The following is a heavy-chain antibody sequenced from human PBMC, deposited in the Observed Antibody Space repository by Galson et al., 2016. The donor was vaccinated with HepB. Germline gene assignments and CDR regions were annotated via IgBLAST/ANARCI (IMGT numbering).Heavy chain of an antibody. Sequence: SLRLSCAASGFTFDGYTMHWVRQTPGKGLEWLSLITWGGVSADYADSVRGRITVATDNSKNSLYLQTNSLRNEDTALYYGAKGRQHAMDVWGQGTTVTVSS. V-gene: IGHV3-43*01. CDR3: AKGRQHAMDV. CDR2: ITWGGVSA. J-gene: IGHJ6*02. CDR1: GFTFDGYT. D-gene: IGHD6-13*01.